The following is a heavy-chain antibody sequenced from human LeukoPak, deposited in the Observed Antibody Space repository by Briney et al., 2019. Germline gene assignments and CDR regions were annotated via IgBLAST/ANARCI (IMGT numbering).Heavy chain of an antibody. D-gene: IGHD2-15*01. Sequence: GGSLRLSCAASGFTFSSYSMNWVRQAPGKGLEWVSSISSSSSYIYYADSVKGRLTISRDNAKNSLYLQMNSLRAEDTAVYYCARGIGYYGMDVWGQGTTVTVSS. CDR2: ISSSSSYI. J-gene: IGHJ6*02. V-gene: IGHV3-21*01. CDR3: ARGIGYYGMDV. CDR1: GFTFSSYS.